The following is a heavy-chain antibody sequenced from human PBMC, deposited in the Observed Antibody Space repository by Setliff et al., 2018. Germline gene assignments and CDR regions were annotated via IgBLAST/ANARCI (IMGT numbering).Heavy chain of an antibody. J-gene: IGHJ5*02. CDR3: ARLGSARYDSSGYYPDNWFDP. Sequence: SETLSLTCAVYGGSFSGYYWSWIRQPPGKRLEWIGEIIHSGSTNYNPSLKSRVTISVDTSKNQFSLKLSSVTAADTAVYYCARLGSARYDSSGYYPDNWFDPWGQGTLVTVSS. D-gene: IGHD3-22*01. CDR1: GGSFSGYY. CDR2: IIHSGST. V-gene: IGHV4-34*12.